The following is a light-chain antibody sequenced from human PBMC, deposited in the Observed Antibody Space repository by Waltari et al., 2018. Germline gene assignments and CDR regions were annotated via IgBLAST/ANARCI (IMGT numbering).Light chain of an antibody. Sequence: QSALTQPRSVSGSAGQSVTISCTGTGSDYVSWYQQLPGKAPKLVIYDVSKRPSGVPDRFPGSKSGTSASLTVSGLQAEDEADYYCCSFEDTWVFGGGTKLTVL. CDR1: GSDY. CDR3: CSFEDTWV. V-gene: IGLV2-11*01. J-gene: IGLJ3*02. CDR2: DVS.